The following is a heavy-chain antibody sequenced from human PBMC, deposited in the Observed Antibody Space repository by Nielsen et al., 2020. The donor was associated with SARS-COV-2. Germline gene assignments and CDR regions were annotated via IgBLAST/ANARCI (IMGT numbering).Heavy chain of an antibody. CDR3: ARGPPYYDIMTGDYFDY. J-gene: IGHJ4*02. V-gene: IGHV3-74*01. D-gene: IGHD3-9*01. Sequence: GESLKISCAASGFTFSSHWMHWVRQAPGKGLVWVSRINSDGSFTSYADSVKGRFTISRDNVKNTLYLQMNSLRAEDTAVYYCARGPPYYDIMTGDYFDYWGQGTQVIVSS. CDR2: INSDGSFT. CDR1: GFTFSSHW.